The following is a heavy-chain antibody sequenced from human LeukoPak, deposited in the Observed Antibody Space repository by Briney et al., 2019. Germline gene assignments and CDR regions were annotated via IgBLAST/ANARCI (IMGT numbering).Heavy chain of an antibody. V-gene: IGHV1-69*13. D-gene: IGHD5-12*01. J-gene: IGHJ4*02. CDR1: GYTFTSYG. Sequence: SVTVSCKASGYTFTSYGISWVRQAPGQGLEWMGEITPIFGEAQNAEKFQGRVTITADEPTSTVYMELTSLRLDDTAMYYCARNSRVASTSGLNYWGQGTLVTVSS. CDR2: ITPIFGEA. CDR3: ARNSRVASTSGLNY.